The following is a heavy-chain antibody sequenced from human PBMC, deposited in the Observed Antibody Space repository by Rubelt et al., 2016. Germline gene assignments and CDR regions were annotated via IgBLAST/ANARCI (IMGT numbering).Heavy chain of an antibody. CDR2: SNHSGSH. V-gene: IGHV4-34*01. D-gene: IGHD4-17*01. CDR3: ARLGTTLTTGRYFQH. J-gene: IGHJ1*01. Sequence: QVQLQQWGAGLLKPSETLSLTCAVYGGSFSGYSWTWFRQPPGKGLEWIGESNHSGSHNYKPSLKSRHTISIDTSKNQFSLKLSSVTAADTAVYYCARLGTTLTTGRYFQHWGQGTLVTVSS. CDR1: GGSFSGYS.